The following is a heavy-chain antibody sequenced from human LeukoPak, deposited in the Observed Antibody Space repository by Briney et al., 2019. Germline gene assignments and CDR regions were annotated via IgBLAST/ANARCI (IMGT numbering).Heavy chain of an antibody. J-gene: IGHJ6*02. Sequence: YYSGSTYYNPSLKSRVTISVDTSKNQFSLKLSSVTAADTAVYYCAREAGNFWSGYYYYGMDVWGQGTTVTVSS. CDR2: YYSGST. V-gene: IGHV4-31*02. D-gene: IGHD3-3*01. CDR3: AREAGNFWSGYYYYGMDV.